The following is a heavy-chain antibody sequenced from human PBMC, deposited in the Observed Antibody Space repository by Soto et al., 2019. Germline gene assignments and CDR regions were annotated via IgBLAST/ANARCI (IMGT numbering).Heavy chain of an antibody. Sequence: QLRLQESGSGLVQPSQTLSLTCTASGGSINTYDYSWSWIRQPPGGGLEGIGSIYHTGRTYFIPSRKSRVTMSLDKYKNQFALNLTSVTAADTALYYCAREKTIFGVAPGGGIDIWGQGTTVTVSS. CDR2: IYHTGRT. D-gene: IGHD3-3*01. V-gene: IGHV4-30-2*01. CDR3: AREKTIFGVAPGGGIDI. CDR1: GGSINTYDYS. J-gene: IGHJ6*02.